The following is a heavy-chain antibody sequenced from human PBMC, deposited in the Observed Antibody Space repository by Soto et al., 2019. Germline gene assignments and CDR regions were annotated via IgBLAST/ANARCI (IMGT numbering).Heavy chain of an antibody. J-gene: IGHJ4*02. V-gene: IGHV3-21*01. CDR2: ISSSSSYI. CDR1: GFTFGSYS. Sequence: PGGSLRLSCAASGFTFGSYSMNWVRQAPGKGLEWVTSISSSSSYIYYADSVKGRFTISRDNAKNSLYLQMNSLRAEDTAVYYCARDPGSSSPDYWGQGTLVTVSS. D-gene: IGHD6-6*01. CDR3: ARDPGSSSPDY.